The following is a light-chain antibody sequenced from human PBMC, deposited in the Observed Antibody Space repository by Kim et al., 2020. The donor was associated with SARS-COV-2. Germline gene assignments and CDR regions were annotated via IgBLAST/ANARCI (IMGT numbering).Light chain of an antibody. V-gene: IGKV1-39*01. J-gene: IGKJ1*01. CDR2: GVT. CDR3: QQTYSTPWT. Sequence: ASMGDRVTITCRASQTIGSCLNWYQQKPGKAPKGLIYGVTSLQSGVPSRFRGSGSGTEFTLTITSLQPEDFANYYCQQTYSTPWTFGQGTKVDIK. CDR1: QTIGSC.